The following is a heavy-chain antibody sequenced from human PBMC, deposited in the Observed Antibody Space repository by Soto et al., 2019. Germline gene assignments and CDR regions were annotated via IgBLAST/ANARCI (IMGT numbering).Heavy chain of an antibody. D-gene: IGHD2-8*02. J-gene: IGHJ4*02. CDR3: ARDYCPGGVCYTIFDY. Sequence: LRHSRAASGIEIGDFRGWGRQDTGKGLEWLSYISGSGRTIYSADSVKGRFTISRDNSKSTLYLQMGSLRAEDMAVYYCARDYCPGGVCYTIFDYWGQGTLVTVSS. V-gene: IGHV3-11*04. CDR1: GIEIGDF. CDR2: ISGSGRTI.